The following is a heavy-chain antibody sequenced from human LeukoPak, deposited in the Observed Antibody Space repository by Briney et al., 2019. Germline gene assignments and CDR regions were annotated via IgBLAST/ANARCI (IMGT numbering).Heavy chain of an antibody. D-gene: IGHD1-26*01. Sequence: WIRPPPGTGLEWVSGISGRDDSTYYAYSVKGRSTNSRDNSQNTLYLQMNSLRAEDTAVYYDARAGSNRFDYWGQGTLVTVSS. CDR2: ISGRDDST. J-gene: IGHJ4*02. V-gene: IGHV3-23*01. CDR3: ARAGSNRFDY.